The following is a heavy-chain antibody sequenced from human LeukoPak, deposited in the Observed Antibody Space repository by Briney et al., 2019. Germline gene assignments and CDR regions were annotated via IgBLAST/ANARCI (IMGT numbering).Heavy chain of an antibody. CDR1: GYTFIGYY. Sequence: ASVKVSCKASGYTFIGYYMHWVRQAPGQGLEWMGWINPNSGGTNYAQKFQGRVTMTRDTSISTACMELSRLRSDDTAVYYCARELYSSGWQGFDYWGQGTLVTVSS. CDR3: ARELYSSGWQGFDY. D-gene: IGHD6-19*01. CDR2: INPNSGGT. V-gene: IGHV1-2*02. J-gene: IGHJ4*02.